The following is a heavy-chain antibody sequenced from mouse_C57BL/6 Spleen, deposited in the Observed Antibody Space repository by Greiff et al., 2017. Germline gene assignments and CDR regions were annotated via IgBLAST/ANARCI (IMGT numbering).Heavy chain of an antibody. V-gene: IGHV1-59*01. CDR1: GYTFTSYW. CDR2: IDPSDSYT. Sequence: VQLQQPGAELVRPGTSVKLSCKASGYTFTSYWMHWVKQRPGQGLEWIGVIDPSDSYTNYNQKFKGKATLTVDTSSSTAYMQLSSLTSEDSAVYYCARGRYGNYYYFDYWGQGTTLTVSS. J-gene: IGHJ2*01. CDR3: ARGRYGNYYYFDY. D-gene: IGHD2-10*02.